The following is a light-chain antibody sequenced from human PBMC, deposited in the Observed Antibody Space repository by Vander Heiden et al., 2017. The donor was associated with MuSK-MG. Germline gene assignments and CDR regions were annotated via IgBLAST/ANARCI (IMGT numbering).Light chain of an antibody. J-gene: IGKJ1*01. CDR3: QQDDSTPQT. CDR2: WAS. Sequence: DIVMTQSPDSLAVSLGERATINCKSSQSVLYSSNNKNYLAWYQQKPGQPPKLLIYWASTRESGVPDRFSGSGSGTDFTLTISSLKAEDGAVYYCQQDDSTPQTFGQGTKVEIK. V-gene: IGKV4-1*01. CDR1: QSVLYSSNNKNY.